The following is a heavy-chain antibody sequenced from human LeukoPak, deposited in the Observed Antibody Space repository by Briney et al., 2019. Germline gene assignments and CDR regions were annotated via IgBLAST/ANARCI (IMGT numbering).Heavy chain of an antibody. Sequence: GGSLRLSCAASGFTFSSCAMTWVRQAPGKGLEWVSVISGGGGTTYYADSVKGRFTISRDNSENTLYLQMNSLRAEDTAVYYCAKGYSGSYLDYWGQGALVTVSS. J-gene: IGHJ4*02. CDR3: AKGYSGSYLDY. V-gene: IGHV3-23*01. D-gene: IGHD1-26*01. CDR1: GFTFSSCA. CDR2: ISGGGGTT.